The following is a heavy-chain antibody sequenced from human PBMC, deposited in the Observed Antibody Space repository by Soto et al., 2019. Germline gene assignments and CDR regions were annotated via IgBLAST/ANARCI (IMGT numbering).Heavy chain of an antibody. J-gene: IGHJ4*02. CDR3: AKASYYESLH. CDR1: GFIFSSYA. D-gene: IGHD3-22*01. CDR2: IGGSVGST. V-gene: IGHV3-23*01. Sequence: GGSLRLSCAASGFIFSSYAMSWVRQAPGKGLEWVSAIGGSVGSTYYADSVKGRFTISRDNYKNTLYLQMNRLRAEDTAVYYSAKASYYESLHWGQGTLVTVSS.